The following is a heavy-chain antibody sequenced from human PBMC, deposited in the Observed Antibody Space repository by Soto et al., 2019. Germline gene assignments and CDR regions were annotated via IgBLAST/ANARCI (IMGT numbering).Heavy chain of an antibody. J-gene: IGHJ4*02. CDR3: AGHRMYCSGCSCYRYFDY. V-gene: IGHV4-39*01. CDR2: IYYSGNT. CDR1: GDSISSNSYH. Sequence: QLQLQESGPGLVKPSETLSLTCTVSGDSISSNSYHWGWIRQPPGKGLEWIGSIYYSGNTYYNPSLESRVTISVDTSKIQFSLKLGSVTAADTAVFYCAGHRMYCSGCSCYRYFDYWGQGTLVTVSS. D-gene: IGHD2-15*01.